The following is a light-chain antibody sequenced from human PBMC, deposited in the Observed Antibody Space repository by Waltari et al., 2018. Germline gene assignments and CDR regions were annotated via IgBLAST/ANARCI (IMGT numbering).Light chain of an antibody. CDR3: SSFAGTSTLV. CDR1: SSDIGGYNY. Sequence: QSALTQPPSASGSPGQSVTISCPGTSSDIGGYNYVSWYQQYPGKAPTLMIYEVTERPQQHPGKAPQLTFYDVTPRPARVTDGFAASQFGNTASLTVCGRQAEAEADYYCSSFAGTSTLVFGGGTKLTVL. J-gene: IGLJ2*01. CDR2: EVT. V-gene: IGLV2-8*01.